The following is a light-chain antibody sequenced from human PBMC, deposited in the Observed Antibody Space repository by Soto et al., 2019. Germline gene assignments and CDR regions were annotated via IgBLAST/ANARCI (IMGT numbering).Light chain of an antibody. Sequence: QSVLTQPPSVSAAPGQKVTISCSGSSSNIGNDNVSWFQQLPGAAPKLLIYNIHKRHSGVPDRFSGSTSGTSATLGITGLQTGDEAVYYCRSWDSSRTAGVFGGGTKVTVL. CDR1: SSNIGNDN. CDR2: NIH. V-gene: IGLV1-51*01. J-gene: IGLJ3*02. CDR3: RSWDSSRTAGV.